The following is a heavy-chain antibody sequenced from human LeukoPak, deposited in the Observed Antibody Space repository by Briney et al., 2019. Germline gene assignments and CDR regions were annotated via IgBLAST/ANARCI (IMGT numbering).Heavy chain of an antibody. CDR1: GGSFSGYY. CDR3: ARGGWTGSYYYYYYGLDV. Sequence: PSETLSLTCAVYGGSFSGYYWSWIRQPPGKGLEWIGEINHSGSTNYKPSLKSRVTISEDTSKNQFSLKLSSVTAADTAVYYCARGGWTGSYYYYYYGLDVWGQGTTVTVSS. CDR2: INHSGST. V-gene: IGHV4-34*01. J-gene: IGHJ6*02. D-gene: IGHD3-10*01.